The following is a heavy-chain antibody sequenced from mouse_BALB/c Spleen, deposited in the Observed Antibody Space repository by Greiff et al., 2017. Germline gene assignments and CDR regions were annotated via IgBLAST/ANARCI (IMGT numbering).Heavy chain of an antibody. Sequence: QVQLQQSGPGLVQPSQSLSITCTVSGFSLTSYGVHWVRQSPGKGLEWLGVKWSGGSTDYNAAFISRLSISKDNSKSQVFFKMNSLQADDTAIYYCARKFYSGEAMDYWGQGTSVTVSS. CDR3: ARKFYSGEAMDY. CDR1: GFSLTSYG. V-gene: IGHV2-4-1*01. D-gene: IGHD2-1*01. CDR2: KWSGGST. J-gene: IGHJ4*01.